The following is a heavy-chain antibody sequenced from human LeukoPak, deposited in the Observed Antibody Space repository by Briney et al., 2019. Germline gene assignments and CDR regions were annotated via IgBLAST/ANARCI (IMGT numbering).Heavy chain of an antibody. Sequence: GGSLRLSCAASGFTFSSYWMSWVRQAPGKGLEWVSAISGSGGSTYYADSVKGRFTISRDNSKNTLYLQMNSLRAEDTAVYYCAKGVGYCNGGSCQQFDYWGQGTLVTVSS. V-gene: IGHV3-23*01. CDR3: AKGVGYCNGGSCQQFDY. J-gene: IGHJ4*02. CDR2: ISGSGGST. CDR1: GFTFSSYW. D-gene: IGHD2-15*01.